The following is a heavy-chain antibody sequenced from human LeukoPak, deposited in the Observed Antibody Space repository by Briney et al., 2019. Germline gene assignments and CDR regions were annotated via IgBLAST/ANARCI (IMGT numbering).Heavy chain of an antibody. V-gene: IGHV3-23*01. J-gene: IGHJ4*02. CDR2: ISGSGGST. D-gene: IGHD3-3*01. CDR1: GFTFSSYA. Sequence: GGSLRLSCAASGFTFSSYAMSWVRQAPGKGLEWVSAISGSGGSTYYADSVEGRFTISRDNAENLLYLQMDSLRDEDTAVYYCSRDGGFWSAYPLDYWGQGTLVTVSA. CDR3: SRDGGFWSAYPLDY.